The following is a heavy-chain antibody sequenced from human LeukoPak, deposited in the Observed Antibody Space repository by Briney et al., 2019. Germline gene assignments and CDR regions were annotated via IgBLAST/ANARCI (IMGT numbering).Heavy chain of an antibody. D-gene: IGHD4-17*01. CDR2: ISPSGGST. V-gene: IGHV1-46*01. J-gene: IGHJ4*02. Sequence: ASVKVSCKAFGYTFTGYWMHWVRQAPGQGPEWMGVISPSGGSTIYAQKFKGRVTLTRDMSTSTDYLELSSLRSEDTAVYYCARDSDYGFDYWGQGTLVTVSS. CDR3: ARDSDYGFDY. CDR1: GYTFTGYW.